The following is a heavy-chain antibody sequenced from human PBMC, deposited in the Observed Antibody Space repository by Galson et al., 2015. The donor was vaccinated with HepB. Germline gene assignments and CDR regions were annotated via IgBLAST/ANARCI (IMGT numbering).Heavy chain of an antibody. D-gene: IGHD3-10*01. CDR2: ISSSSSYI. CDR3: ARERGPEDWFDP. V-gene: IGHV3-21*04. CDR1: GFTFSSYS. Sequence: SLRLSCAASGFTFSSYSMNWVRQAPGKGLEWVSSISSSSSYIYYADSVKGRFTISRDNAKNSLYLQMNSLRAEDTAVYYCARERGPEDWFDPWGQGTLVTVSS. J-gene: IGHJ5*02.